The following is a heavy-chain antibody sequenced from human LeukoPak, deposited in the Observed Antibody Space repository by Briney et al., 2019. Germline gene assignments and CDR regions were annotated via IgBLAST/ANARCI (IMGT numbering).Heavy chain of an antibody. CDR1: GFTFSDYY. CDR3: ARDPSYDSSGWYEGGWFDP. CDR2: ISSSGSTI. J-gene: IGHJ5*02. Sequence: GGSLRLSCAASGFTFSDYYMSWIRQAPGKGLEWVSYISSSGSTIYYADSVKGRFTISRDNAKNSLYLQMNSLRAEDTAVYYCARDPSYDSSGWYEGGWFDPWGQGTLVTVSS. D-gene: IGHD6-19*01. V-gene: IGHV3-11*01.